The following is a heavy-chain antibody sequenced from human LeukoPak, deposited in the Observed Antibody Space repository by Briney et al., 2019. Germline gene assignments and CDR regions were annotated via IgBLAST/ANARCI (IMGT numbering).Heavy chain of an antibody. Sequence: PSETLSLTCAVSGGSISSGGYSWSWIRQPPGKGLEWIAYIYHSGSTYYNPSLKSRVTISVDRSKNQFSLRLSSVTAADTAVYYCAKGVRIDYWGQGTLVTVSS. CDR2: IYHSGST. CDR3: AKGVRIDY. V-gene: IGHV4-30-2*01. D-gene: IGHD2-8*01. J-gene: IGHJ4*02. CDR1: GGSISSGGYS.